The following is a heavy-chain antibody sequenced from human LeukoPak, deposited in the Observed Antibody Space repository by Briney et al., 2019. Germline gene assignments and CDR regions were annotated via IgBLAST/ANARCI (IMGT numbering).Heavy chain of an antibody. CDR2: IYHSGST. Sequence: SETLSLTCTVSGGSISSSNWWSWVRQPPGKGLEWIGEIYHSGSTNYNPSLKSRVTISADKSKNQFSLKLSSVTAADTAVYYCARVYYGDYVDYWGQGTLVTVSS. D-gene: IGHD4-17*01. CDR3: ARVYYGDYVDY. J-gene: IGHJ4*02. CDR1: GGSISSSNW. V-gene: IGHV4-4*02.